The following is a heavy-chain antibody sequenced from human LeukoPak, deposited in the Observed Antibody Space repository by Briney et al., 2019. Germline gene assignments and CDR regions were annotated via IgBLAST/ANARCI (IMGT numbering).Heavy chain of an antibody. J-gene: IGHJ4*02. V-gene: IGHV3-23*01. CDR2: ISGSGGST. CDR1: GFTFSSYW. D-gene: IGHD1-26*01. Sequence: LSGGSLRLSCAASGFTFSSYWMSWVRQAPGKGLEWVSAISGSGGSTYYADSVKGRFTISRDNSKNTLYLQMNSLRAEDTAVYYCAKDHTRVGATHFDYWGQGTLVTVSS. CDR3: AKDHTRVGATHFDY.